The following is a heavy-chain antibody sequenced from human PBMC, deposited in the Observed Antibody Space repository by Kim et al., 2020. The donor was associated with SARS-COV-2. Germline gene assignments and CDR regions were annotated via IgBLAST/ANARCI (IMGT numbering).Heavy chain of an antibody. CDR2: ISSSSSTI. CDR1: GFTFSSYS. CDR3: ASGGYGYGLSYYGMDV. J-gene: IGHJ6*02. D-gene: IGHD5-18*01. V-gene: IGHV3-48*02. Sequence: GGSLRLSCAASGFTFSSYSMNWVRQAPGKGLEWVSYISSSSSTIYYADSAKGRFTTSRDNAKNSLYLQMNSLRDGDTAVYYCASGGYGYGLSYYGMDVWGQGTTVTVSS.